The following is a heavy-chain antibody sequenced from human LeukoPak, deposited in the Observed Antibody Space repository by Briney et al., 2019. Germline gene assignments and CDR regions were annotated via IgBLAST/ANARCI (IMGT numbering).Heavy chain of an antibody. CDR2: ISGSSSYI. CDR1: GLSFSSFE. D-gene: IGHD2-2*01. J-gene: IGHJ3*02. V-gene: IGHV3-21*05. Sequence: GGSLRLSCAASGLSFSSFEMTWVRQAPGKGLEWVSYISGSSSYIYYADSVKGRFTISRDNAKNSLYLQMNSLRAEDTAVYYCARGRDFSEDIVVVPAARDAFDIWGQGTMVTVSS. CDR3: ARGRDFSEDIVVVPAARDAFDI.